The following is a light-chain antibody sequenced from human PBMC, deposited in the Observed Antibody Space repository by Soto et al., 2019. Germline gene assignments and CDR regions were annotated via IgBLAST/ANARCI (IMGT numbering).Light chain of an antibody. J-gene: IGKJ1*01. Sequence: DIQMTQSPSTLSASIGDIVTITCRASQGISSYLAWYQQKPGKAPKLLIFDASSLETGVPSRFSGSASGTDFTLTISSLQPDDFATYYCQQYNSYWTFGQGTKVDIK. CDR2: DAS. V-gene: IGKV1-5*01. CDR1: QGISSY. CDR3: QQYNSYWT.